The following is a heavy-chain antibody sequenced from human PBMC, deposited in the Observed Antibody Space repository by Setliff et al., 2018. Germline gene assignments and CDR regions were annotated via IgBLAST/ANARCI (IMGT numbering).Heavy chain of an antibody. Sequence: PGGSLRLSCAASGFTFSTYNMNWVRQAPGKGLEWVSYISFSSSTIYYADSVKGRFTISGDNAENSLYLQMNSLRAEDTAVYYRARDHGELGQERRTHFFRHWGQGTLVTVSS. CDR2: ISFSSSTI. D-gene: IGHD1-1*01. CDR3: ARDHGELGQERRTHFFRH. CDR1: GFTFSTYN. V-gene: IGHV3-48*01. J-gene: IGHJ1*01.